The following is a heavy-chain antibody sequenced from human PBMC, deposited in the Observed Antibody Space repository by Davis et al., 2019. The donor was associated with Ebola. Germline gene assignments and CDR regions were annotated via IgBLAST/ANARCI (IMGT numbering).Heavy chain of an antibody. CDR3: ARDPGFSSFDV. J-gene: IGHJ3*01. CDR1: GFSFRSYW. Sequence: PGGSLRLSCSASGFSFRSYWMTWVRQTPGKGLEFVANINQDGSHTNYIDSVQGRFTISRDNDENSVSVQMNSLKAEDTALYYCARDPGFSSFDVWGQGAMVLVSS. CDR2: INQDGSHT. D-gene: IGHD6-13*01. V-gene: IGHV3-7*01.